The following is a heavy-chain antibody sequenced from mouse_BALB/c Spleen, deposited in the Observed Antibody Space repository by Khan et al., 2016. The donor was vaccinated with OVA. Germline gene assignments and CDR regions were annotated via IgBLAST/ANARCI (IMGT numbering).Heavy chain of an antibody. D-gene: IGHD1-1*01. CDR2: ISYSGNS. CDR1: GDSITSGY. V-gene: IGHV3-8*02. Sequence: EVQLQESGPSLVKPSQTLSLTCSVTGDSITSGYWNWIRKFSGNKLEYMGYISYSGNSYYNPSLKSRISITRATFKNQYYLQLNSVTTEYTATYYCACELRWFAYWGKGTLVTVSA. CDR3: ACELRWFAY. J-gene: IGHJ3*01.